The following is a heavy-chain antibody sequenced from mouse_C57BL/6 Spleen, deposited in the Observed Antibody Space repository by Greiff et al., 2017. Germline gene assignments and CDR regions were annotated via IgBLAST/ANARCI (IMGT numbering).Heavy chain of an antibody. CDR2: ISSGGDYI. D-gene: IGHD1-1*02. CDR3: TRGGNYGYFDV. CDR1: GFTFSSYA. Sequence: EVMLVESGEGLVKPGGSLKLSCAASGFTFSSYAMSWVRQTPEKRLEWVAYISSGGDYIYYADTVKGRFTISRDNARNTLYLQKSSLKSEDTTMCYCTRGGNYGYFDVWGTGTAVTVSS. V-gene: IGHV5-9-1*02. J-gene: IGHJ1*03.